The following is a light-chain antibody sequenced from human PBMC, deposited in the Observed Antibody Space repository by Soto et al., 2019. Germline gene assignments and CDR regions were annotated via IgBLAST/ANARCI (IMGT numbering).Light chain of an antibody. Sequence: SALTQPRSVSGSPGQSVTISCTGTSSDVGGYNYVSWYQQHPGKAPKLMIYEVSNRPSGVSNRFSGSKSGNTASLTISGLQAEDEADYYCSSYTSSSTLVFGTGTKVTVL. J-gene: IGLJ1*01. CDR3: SSYTSSSTLV. CDR2: EVS. V-gene: IGLV2-14*01. CDR1: SSDVGGYNY.